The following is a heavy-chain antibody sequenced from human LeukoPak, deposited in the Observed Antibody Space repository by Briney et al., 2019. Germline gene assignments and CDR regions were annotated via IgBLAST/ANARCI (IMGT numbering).Heavy chain of an antibody. D-gene: IGHD5-18*01. V-gene: IGHV3-9*01. CDR2: ISWNSGSI. CDR3: AREDWIQLGGDYYYGMDV. Sequence: GGSLRLSCAASGFTFDDYAMHWVRQAPGKGLEWVSGISWNSGSIGYADSVKGRFTISRDNAKNSLYLQMNSLRAEDTAVYYCAREDWIQLGGDYYYGMDVWGQGTTVTVSS. J-gene: IGHJ6*02. CDR1: GFTFDDYA.